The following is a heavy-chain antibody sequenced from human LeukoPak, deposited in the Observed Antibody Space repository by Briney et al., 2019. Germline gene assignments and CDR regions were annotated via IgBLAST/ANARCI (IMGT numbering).Heavy chain of an antibody. CDR2: INPNSGGT. CDR1: GYTFTGYY. J-gene: IGHJ3*02. CDR3: ARDATDDAFDI. D-gene: IGHD4-17*01. Sequence: GASVKVSCKASGYTFTGYYMHWVRQAPGQGLEWMGRINPNSGGTNYAQKFQGWVTMTRDTSISTAYMELSRLRSDDTAVYYCARDATDDAFDIWGQGTMVTVSS. V-gene: IGHV1-2*04.